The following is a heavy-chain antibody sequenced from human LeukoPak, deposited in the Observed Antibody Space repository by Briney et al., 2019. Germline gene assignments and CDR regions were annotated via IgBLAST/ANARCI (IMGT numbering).Heavy chain of an antibody. D-gene: IGHD3-3*01. CDR2: ISAYNGNT. Sequence: ASVKVSCKASGYTFTSYGISWVRQAPGQGLEWVGWISAYNGNTNYAQKLQGRVTMTTDTSTSTAYMELRSLRSDDTAVYYCARSPKESYDFWSGSDFWGQGTLVTVSS. CDR1: GYTFTSYG. V-gene: IGHV1-18*01. J-gene: IGHJ4*02. CDR3: ARSPKESYDFWSGSDF.